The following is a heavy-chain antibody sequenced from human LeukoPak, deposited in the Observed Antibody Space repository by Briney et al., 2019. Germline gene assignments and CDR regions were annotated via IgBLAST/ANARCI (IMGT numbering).Heavy chain of an antibody. J-gene: IGHJ4*02. CDR3: ANMNNDYSMV. CDR1: GDSITSYY. V-gene: IGHV4-4*07. CDR2: IYISGTT. D-gene: IGHD4-11*01. Sequence: PSETLSLTCTASGDSITSYYWTWIRQPAGKGLEWIGRIYISGTTNYNPSLKSRVTMSVDTSKNQFSLNLRSVTAADTAVYYCANMNNDYSMVWGQGTLVTVSS.